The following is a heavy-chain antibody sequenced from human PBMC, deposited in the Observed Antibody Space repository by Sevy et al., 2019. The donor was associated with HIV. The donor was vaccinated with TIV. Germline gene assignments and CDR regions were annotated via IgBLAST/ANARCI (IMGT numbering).Heavy chain of an antibody. CDR1: GYSFTSYW. J-gene: IGHJ3*02. D-gene: IGHD3-3*01. Sequence: GESLKISCKGSGYSFTSYWIGWVRQMPGKGLEWMGIIYPGDSDTRYSPSFQGQVTISADKSISTAYLQWSSLKASDTAMYYCARQSTIFGVVILAFDIWGQGTMVTVSS. CDR2: IYPGDSDT. V-gene: IGHV5-51*01. CDR3: ARQSTIFGVVILAFDI.